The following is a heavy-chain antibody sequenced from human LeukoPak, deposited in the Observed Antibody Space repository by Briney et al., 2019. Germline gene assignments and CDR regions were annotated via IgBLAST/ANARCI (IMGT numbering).Heavy chain of an antibody. V-gene: IGHV4-39*07. D-gene: IGHD4-17*01. CDR2: IYYSGST. J-gene: IGHJ5*02. CDR1: GGSISSSSYY. CDR3: ARDKLGHGDYASWFDP. Sequence: SETLSLTCTVSGGSISSSSYYWGWIRQPPGKGLEWIGSIYYSGSTYYNPSLKSRVTTSVDTSKNQFSLKLSSVTAADTAMYYCARDKLGHGDYASWFDPWGQGTLVTVSS.